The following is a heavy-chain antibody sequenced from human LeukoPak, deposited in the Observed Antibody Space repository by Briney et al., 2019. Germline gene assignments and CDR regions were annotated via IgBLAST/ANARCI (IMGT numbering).Heavy chain of an antibody. CDR2: ITGSGDHT. J-gene: IGHJ4*02. CDR1: GFTFSNAW. CDR3: SRGHLYFDY. Sequence: AGGSLRLSCAASGFTFSNAWMSWVPQAPGKGLEWVSYITGSGDHTNYADSVKGRFTISRDNAKNSLYLQMNSLTAEDTAVYYCSRGHLYFDYWGQGTLVTVSS. V-gene: IGHV3-11*05.